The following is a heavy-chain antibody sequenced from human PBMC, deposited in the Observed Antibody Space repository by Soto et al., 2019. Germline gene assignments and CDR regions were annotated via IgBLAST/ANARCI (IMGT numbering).Heavy chain of an antibody. D-gene: IGHD2-2*01. CDR3: ARDRYRYCSSTRCVNWFDP. CDR1: GFTFSSYG. CDR2: IWYDGSNK. V-gene: IGHV3-33*01. J-gene: IGHJ5*02. Sequence: GGSLRLSCAASGFTFSSYGMHWVRQAPGKGLEWVAVIWYDGSNKYYADSVKGRFTISRDNSKNTLYLQMNSLRAEDTAVYYCARDRYRYCSSTRCVNWFDPWGQGTLVTVSS.